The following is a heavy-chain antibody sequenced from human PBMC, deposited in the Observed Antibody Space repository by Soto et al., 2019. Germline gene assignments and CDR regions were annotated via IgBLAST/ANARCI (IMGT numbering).Heavy chain of an antibody. CDR1: GYNFTNYW. J-gene: IGHJ6*01. V-gene: IGHV5-51*01. D-gene: IGHD2-2*01. CDR3: ARQPTSGVYYYYGMDV. Sequence: GESLKSSCQGCGYNFTNYWIGWVRQMPGRGLEWMGIISPGDSDARYSPAFLGQIIISADESSNTAYLQWSSLEASDTAMYYCARQPTSGVYYYYGMDVWGQGTTVTVSS. CDR2: ISPGDSDA.